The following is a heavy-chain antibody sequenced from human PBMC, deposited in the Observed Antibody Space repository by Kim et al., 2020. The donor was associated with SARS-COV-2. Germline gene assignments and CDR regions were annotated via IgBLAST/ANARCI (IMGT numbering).Heavy chain of an antibody. D-gene: IGHD3-22*01. J-gene: IGHJ4*02. CDR3: AKDGGYYYDSSGYYGV. CDR2: ISGSGGST. Sequence: GGSLRLSCAASGFTFSSYAMSWVRQAPGKGLEWVSAISGSGGSTYYADSVKGRFTISRDNSKNTLYLQMNSLRAEDTAVYYCAKDGGYYYDSSGYYGVWGQGTLVTVSS. CDR1: GFTFSSYA. V-gene: IGHV3-23*01.